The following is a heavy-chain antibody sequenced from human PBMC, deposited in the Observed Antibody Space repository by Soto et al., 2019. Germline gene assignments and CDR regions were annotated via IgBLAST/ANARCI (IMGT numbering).Heavy chain of an antibody. CDR3: ARRLYYDSSGFEGGGMDV. V-gene: IGHV4-39*01. D-gene: IGHD3-22*01. CDR2: IYYSGST. CDR1: GDSISNSRFY. J-gene: IGHJ6*02. Sequence: SETLSLTCSVSGDSISNSRFYWAWIRQPPGEGLEWIGSIYYSGSTYYNPSLKSRVTISVDTSKNQFSLKLSSVTAADTAVYYCARRLYYDSSGFEGGGMDVWGQGTTVTVSS.